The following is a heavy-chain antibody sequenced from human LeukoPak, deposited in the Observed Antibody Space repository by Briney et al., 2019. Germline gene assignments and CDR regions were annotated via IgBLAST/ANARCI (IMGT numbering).Heavy chain of an antibody. V-gene: IGHV3-21*01. J-gene: IGHJ5*02. Sequence: GGSLRLSCAASGFTFSSYNMNWVRQAPGKGLEWVSSISSSSIYIYYADSVTGRFTISRDNAKNSLYLQMNNLRAEDTAVHYCARGNWFDPWGQGTLVTVSS. CDR1: GFTFSSYN. CDR3: ARGNWFDP. CDR2: ISSSSIYI.